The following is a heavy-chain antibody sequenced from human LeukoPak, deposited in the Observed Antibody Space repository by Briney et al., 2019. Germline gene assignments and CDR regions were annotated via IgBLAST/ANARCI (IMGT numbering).Heavy chain of an antibody. V-gene: IGHV1-69*13. CDR3: ASTNRDHCSSTSCPPGDY. CDR2: IIPIFGTA. CDR1: GGTFSSYA. D-gene: IGHD2-2*01. J-gene: IGHJ4*02. Sequence: SVKVSCKASGGTFSSYAISWVRQAPGQGLEWMGGIIPIFGTANYEQKYQGRVTITADESTSTAYMELSSLRSEDTAVYYCASTNRDHCSSTSCPPGDYWGQGTLVTVSS.